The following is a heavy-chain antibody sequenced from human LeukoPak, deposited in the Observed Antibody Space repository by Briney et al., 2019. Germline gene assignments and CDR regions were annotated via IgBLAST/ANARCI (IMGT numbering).Heavy chain of an antibody. CDR1: GGSISSGGYS. V-gene: IGHV4-30-2*01. J-gene: IGHJ4*02. CDR2: IYHSGST. Sequence: PSETLSLACAVSGGSISSGGYSWSWIRQPPGKGLEWIGYIYHSGSTYYNPSLKSRVTISVDRSKNQFSLKLSSVTAADTAAYYCARDLSSSWYDYWGQGTLVTVSS. CDR3: ARDLSSSWYDY. D-gene: IGHD6-13*01.